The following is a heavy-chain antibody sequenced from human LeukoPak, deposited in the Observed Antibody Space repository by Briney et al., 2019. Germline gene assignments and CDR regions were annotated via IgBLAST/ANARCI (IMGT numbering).Heavy chain of an antibody. J-gene: IGHJ6*02. CDR2: ISAYNGNT. CDR1: GYTFTSYG. D-gene: IGHD2-2*02. V-gene: IGHV1-18*01. CDR3: ARFDLGYCSSTSCYTYYYYYGMDV. Sequence: GASVKVSCTASGYTFTSYGISWVRQAPGQGLEWMGWISAYNGNTNYAQKLQGRVTMTTDTSTSTAYMELRSLRSDDTAVYYCARFDLGYCSSTSCYTYYYYYGMDVWGQGTTVTVSS.